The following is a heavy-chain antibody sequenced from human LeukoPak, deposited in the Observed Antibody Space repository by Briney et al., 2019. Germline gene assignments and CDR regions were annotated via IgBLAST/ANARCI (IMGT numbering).Heavy chain of an antibody. J-gene: IGHJ4*02. CDR2: VWYYGDNK. V-gene: IGHV3-33*03. CDR1: GFTFNNYG. CDR3: ASRGDTSGYYYFDY. D-gene: IGHD3-22*01. Sequence: GRSLRLSCAASGFTFNNYGLHWVRQAPGKGLEWVAVVWYYGDNKYYADSVKGRFTISRDNSKNSLFLQMNSLRAEDTAVYYCASRGDTSGYYYFDYWGQGTLVTVSS.